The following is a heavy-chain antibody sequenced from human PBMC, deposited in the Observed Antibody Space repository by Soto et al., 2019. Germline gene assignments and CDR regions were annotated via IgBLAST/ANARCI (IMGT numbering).Heavy chain of an antibody. CDR2: IYYSGST. J-gene: IGHJ5*02. V-gene: IGHV4-39*01. Sequence: SETLSLTCTVCGGSISSSSYYWGWIRQPPGKGLEWIGSIYYSGSTYYNPSLKSRVTISVDTSKNQFSLKLSSVTAADTAVYYCANWPATGWFDPWGQGTVLTVSS. D-gene: IGHD6-25*01. CDR1: GGSISSSSYY. CDR3: ANWPATGWFDP.